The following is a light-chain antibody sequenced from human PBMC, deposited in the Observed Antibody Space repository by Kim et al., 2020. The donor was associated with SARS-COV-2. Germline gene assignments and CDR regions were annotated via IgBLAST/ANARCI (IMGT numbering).Light chain of an antibody. Sequence: SVSPGQPASLTCSGDKLGDKYACWYRQKPGQSPVLVIYQDSKRPSGIPERFSGSNSGNTATLTISGTQAMDEADYYCQAWDSSTWVFGGGTQLTVL. CDR1: KLGDKY. V-gene: IGLV3-1*01. J-gene: IGLJ3*02. CDR3: QAWDSSTWV. CDR2: QDS.